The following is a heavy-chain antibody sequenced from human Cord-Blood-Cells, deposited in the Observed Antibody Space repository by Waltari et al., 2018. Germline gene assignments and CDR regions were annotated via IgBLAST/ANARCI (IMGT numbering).Heavy chain of an antibody. CDR1: GGSFSGYY. V-gene: IGHV4-34*01. CDR2: INHRGST. Sequence: QVQLQQWGAGLLKPSETLSLTCAVYGGSFSGYYWSWIRQPPGKGLEWIGEINHRGSTNCNPSRKSRVTIAVDTSKNQFSLKLSSVTAADTAVYYCARGPPGYDSSGAWYFDLWGRGTLVTVSS. CDR3: ARGPPGYDSSGAWYFDL. D-gene: IGHD3-22*01. J-gene: IGHJ2*01.